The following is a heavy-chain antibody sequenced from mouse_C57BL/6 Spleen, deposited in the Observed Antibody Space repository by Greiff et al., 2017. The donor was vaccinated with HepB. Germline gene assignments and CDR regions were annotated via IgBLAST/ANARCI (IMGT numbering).Heavy chain of an antibody. CDR3: ARETDECAMDY. CDR2: INPYNGDT. Sequence: EVQLQQSGPELVKPGASVKISCKASGYSFTGYFMNWVMQSHGKSLEWIGRINPYNGDTFYNQKFKGKATLTVDKSSSTAHMELRSLTAEDSAVYYYARETDECAMDYWGQGTSVTVSA. V-gene: IGHV1-20*01. J-gene: IGHJ4*01. CDR1: GYSFTGYF.